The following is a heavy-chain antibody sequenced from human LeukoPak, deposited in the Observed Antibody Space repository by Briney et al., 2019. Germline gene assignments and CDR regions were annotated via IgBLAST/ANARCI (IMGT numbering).Heavy chain of an antibody. D-gene: IGHD2-2*03. CDR1: GYTFTSYG. CDR3: ARAGYCSSTSCSIKKYYYYGMDV. CDR2: ISAYNGNT. J-gene: IGHJ6*02. Sequence: ASVKVSFKASGYTFTSYGISWVRQAPGQGLEWMGWISAYNGNTNYAQKLQGRVTMTTDTSTSTAYMELRSLRSDDTAVYYCARAGYCSSTSCSIKKYYYYGMDVWGQGTTVTVSS. V-gene: IGHV1-18*01.